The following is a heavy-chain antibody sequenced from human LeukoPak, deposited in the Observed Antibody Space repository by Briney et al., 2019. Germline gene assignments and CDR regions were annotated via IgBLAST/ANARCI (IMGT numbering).Heavy chain of an antibody. D-gene: IGHD3-3*01. CDR2: IKSKAYGGTT. Sequence: PGGSLRLSCTASGFTFGDYAMSWVRQAPGKGLEWVGFIKSKAYGGTTEYAASVKGRFTISRDDSKSIGYLQMNSLKTEDTAVYYCTRARVPGVVIPVDYWGQGTLVTVSS. J-gene: IGHJ4*02. CDR3: TRARVPGVVIPVDY. CDR1: GFTFGDYA. V-gene: IGHV3-49*04.